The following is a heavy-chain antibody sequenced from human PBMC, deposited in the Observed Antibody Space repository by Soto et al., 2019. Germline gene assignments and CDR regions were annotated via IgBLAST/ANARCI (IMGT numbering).Heavy chain of an antibody. CDR3: VRISPPLYYSIDV. J-gene: IGHJ6*02. V-gene: IGHV3-53*04. D-gene: IGHD3-3*02. Sequence: EVQLVESGGTLVQPGGSLRLSCAASGLTVSSNYMSWVRQAPGKGLEWVSVIYTGGTTYYADSVKGRFTISRQNSMNTLDLQMKSLRTEDTAAYYCVRISPPLYYSIDVWGQGTAVTVSS. CDR1: GLTVSSNY. CDR2: IYTGGTT.